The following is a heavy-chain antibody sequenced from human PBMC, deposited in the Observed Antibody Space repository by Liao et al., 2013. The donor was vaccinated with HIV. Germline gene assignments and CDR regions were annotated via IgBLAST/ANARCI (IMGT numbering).Heavy chain of an antibody. V-gene: IGHV4-61*02. CDR2: IYTSGST. D-gene: IGHD3-16*01. Sequence: QVQLQESGPGLVRPSQTLSLTCTVSGGSISSANHYWSWIRQPAGKGLEWIGRIYTSGSTNYNPSLKSRLTMSVDTSKNQFSLRLSSVTAADTAVYYCARKGMTTLSYWYFDLWGRGTLVTVSS. J-gene: IGHJ2*01. CDR3: ARKGMTTLSYWYFDL. CDR1: GGSISSANHY.